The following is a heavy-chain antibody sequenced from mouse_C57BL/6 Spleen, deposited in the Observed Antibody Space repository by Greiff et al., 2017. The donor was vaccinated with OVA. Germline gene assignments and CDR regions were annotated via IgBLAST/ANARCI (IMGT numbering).Heavy chain of an antibody. Sequence: QVQLQQPGAELVKPGASVKLSCKASGYTFTSYWMHWVKQRPGRGLEWLGRIDPNSGGTKYNEKFKSKATLTVDKPSSTAYMQLSSLTSEDSAVFYCARPYYYGSLYYAMDYWGQGTSVTVSS. CDR2: IDPNSGGT. V-gene: IGHV1-72*01. CDR1: GYTFTSYW. J-gene: IGHJ4*01. D-gene: IGHD1-1*01. CDR3: ARPYYYGSLYYAMDY.